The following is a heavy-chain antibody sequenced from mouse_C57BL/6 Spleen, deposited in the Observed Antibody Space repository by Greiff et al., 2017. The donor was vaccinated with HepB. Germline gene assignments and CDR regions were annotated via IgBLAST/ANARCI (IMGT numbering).Heavy chain of an antibody. CDR1: GYTFTSYW. CDR2: IDPSDSYT. CDR3: ARRYYGSSYNYAMDY. D-gene: IGHD1-1*01. Sequence: QVHVKQPGAELVKPGASVKLSCKASGYTFTSYWMQWVKQRPGQGLEWIGEIDPSDSYTNYNQKFKGKATLTVDTSSSTAYMQLSSLTSEDSAVYYCARRYYGSSYNYAMDYWGQGTSVTVSS. V-gene: IGHV1-50*01. J-gene: IGHJ4*01.